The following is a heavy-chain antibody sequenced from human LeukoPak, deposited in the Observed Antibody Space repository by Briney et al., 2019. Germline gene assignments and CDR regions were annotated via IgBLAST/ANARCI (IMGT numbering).Heavy chain of an antibody. D-gene: IGHD1-26*01. CDR1: GXSFTSYC. CDR3: ARHAVGAPTDYFDF. V-gene: IGHV5-51*01. J-gene: IGHJ4*02. CDR2: IYPGDSDT. Sequence: GESLKISFKGSGXSFTSYCIGWVRQMPGKVLEWTGSIYPGDSDTRYSPSFRGQVTISADKSISTAYLQWSSLKASDTAMYYCARHAVGAPTDYFDFWGQGTLVTVSS.